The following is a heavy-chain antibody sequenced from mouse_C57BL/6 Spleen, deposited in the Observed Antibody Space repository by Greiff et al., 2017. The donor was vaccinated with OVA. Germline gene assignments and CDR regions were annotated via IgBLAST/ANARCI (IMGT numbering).Heavy chain of an antibody. CDR1: GYAFSSYW. CDR2: IYPGDGDT. Sequence: QVQLKESGAELVKPGASVKISCKASGYAFSSYWMNWVKQRPGKGLEWIGQIYPGDGDTNYNGTFKGKATLTADKSSSPAYMQLSSLTSLVSAVSFCSRLFLPGSFDYWGPGTSVTVSS. V-gene: IGHV1-80*01. CDR3: SRLFLPGSFDY. J-gene: IGHJ2*02.